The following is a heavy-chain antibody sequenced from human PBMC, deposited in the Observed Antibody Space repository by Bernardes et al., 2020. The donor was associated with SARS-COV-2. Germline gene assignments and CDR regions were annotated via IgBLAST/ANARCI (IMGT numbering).Heavy chain of an antibody. J-gene: IGHJ4*01. CDR1: GDSVATGSYY. CDR2: IYYSGSS. Sequence: SETLSLTCAVSGDSVATGSYYWTWIRQPPGKRLEWIGNIYYSGSSTVNPSLRSRVTISIDTSKNQFSLKLSSVTAADTAIYYCARTARVFDSWGQGTLVTVSS. V-gene: IGHV4-61*01. D-gene: IGHD5-18*01. CDR3: ARTARVFDS.